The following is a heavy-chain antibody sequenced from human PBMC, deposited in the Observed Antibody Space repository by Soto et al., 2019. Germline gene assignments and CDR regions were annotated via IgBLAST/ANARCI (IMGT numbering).Heavy chain of an antibody. J-gene: IGHJ6*02. CDR2: IYYSEST. CDR3: TSSPGGLLFFGELSGYIQYLLAV. D-gene: IGHD3-10*01. CDR1: GGSISSGGYY. V-gene: IGHV4-31*03. Sequence: SETLSLTCTFSGGSISSGGYYWSWIRQHPGKGLEWIGYIYYSESTYYNPSLKSRVTISVDTSKNQFSLKLSSVTAADTAVYYCTSSPGGLLFFGELSGYIQYLLAVWGRGTSVTVSS.